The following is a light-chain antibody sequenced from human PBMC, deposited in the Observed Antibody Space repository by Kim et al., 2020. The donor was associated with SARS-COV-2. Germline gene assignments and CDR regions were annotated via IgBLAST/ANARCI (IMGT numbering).Light chain of an antibody. V-gene: IGKV1-33*01. CDR1: QDISNY. Sequence: SASVGDRVTITWQASQDISNYLNWYQQQAGKAPKLLIYDASNLETGVPSRFSGSGSGTDFTFTISSLQPEDIATYYCQQYDNLLTFGPGTKVDIK. J-gene: IGKJ3*01. CDR3: QQYDNLLT. CDR2: DAS.